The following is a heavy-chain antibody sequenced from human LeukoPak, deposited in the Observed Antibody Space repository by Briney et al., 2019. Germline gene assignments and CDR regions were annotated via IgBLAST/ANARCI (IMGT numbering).Heavy chain of an antibody. J-gene: IGHJ6*02. CDR1: GYTFTGYY. CDR3: ARTPLHYDFWSGYWPSGYYGMDV. CDR2: INPNSGGT. D-gene: IGHD3-3*01. V-gene: IGHV1-2*02. Sequence: ASVKVSCKASGYTFTGYYMHWVRQAPGQGLEWMGWINPNSGGTNYAQKFQGRVTMTRDTSISTAYMELSRLRSDDTAVYYCARTPLHYDFWSGYWPSGYYGMDVWGQGTTVTVSS.